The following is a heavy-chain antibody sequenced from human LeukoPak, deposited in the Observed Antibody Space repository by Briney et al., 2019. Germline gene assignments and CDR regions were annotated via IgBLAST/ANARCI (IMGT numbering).Heavy chain of an antibody. CDR3: ARVTYYYDSSGYYYPPGDY. CDR1: GFTFSSHG. CDR2: ISGSGGNT. J-gene: IGHJ4*02. D-gene: IGHD3-22*01. Sequence: GETLRLSCAASGFTFSSHGMSWVRQAPGKGLEWVSGISGSGGNTYYADSVKGRFTISRDNSKNTLYLQMNSLRAEDTAVYYCARVTYYYDSSGYYYPPGDYWGQGTLVTVSS. V-gene: IGHV3-23*01.